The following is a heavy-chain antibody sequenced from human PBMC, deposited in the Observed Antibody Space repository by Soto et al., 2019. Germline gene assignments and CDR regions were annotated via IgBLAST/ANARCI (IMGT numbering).Heavy chain of an antibody. CDR1: GFTFISHW. CDR3: ARVYYDYILGSYPLVS. V-gene: IGHV3-7*01. J-gene: IGHJ5*01. CDR2: IKQDGSEK. Sequence: EVQLVESGGGLVQPGGSLRLSCAASGFTFISHWMSWVRQAPGKGLAWLASIKQDGSEKHYEDAVKGRFTISRDNDKNSLYLQMKSLSVEATAVYYCARVYYDYILGSYPLVSWGQGTLVTVSS. D-gene: IGHD3-16*02.